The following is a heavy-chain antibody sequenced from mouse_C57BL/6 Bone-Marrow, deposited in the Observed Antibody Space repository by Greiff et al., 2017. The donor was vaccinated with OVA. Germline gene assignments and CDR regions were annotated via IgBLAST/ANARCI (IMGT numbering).Heavy chain of an antibody. J-gene: IGHJ3*01. CDR2: IYPGDGDT. CDR1: GYAFSSYW. D-gene: IGHD2-2*01. Sequence: QVQLQQSGAELVKPGASVKISCKASGYAFSSYWMNWVKQRPGKGLEWIGQIYPGDGDTNYNGKFKGKATLTADKSSSTAYMQLSSLTSEDSAVYYCTRHGYDAWFAYWGQGTLVTVSA. CDR3: TRHGYDAWFAY. V-gene: IGHV1-80*01.